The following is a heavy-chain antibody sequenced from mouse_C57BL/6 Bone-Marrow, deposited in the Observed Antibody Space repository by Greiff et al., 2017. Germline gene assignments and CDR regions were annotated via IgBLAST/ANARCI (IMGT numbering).Heavy chain of an antibody. CDR2: IDPETGGT. D-gene: IGHD1-1*01. V-gene: IGHV1-15*01. CDR1: GYTFTDYA. CDR3: TRLLRDY. J-gene: IGHJ2*01. Sequence: QVQLQQSGAELVRPGASVTLSCKASGYTFTDYAMHWVKQTPVQGLEWIGAIDPETGGTAYTQKVKGKAILTADKTSSTSYMVLRSLTSEDSAVYYCTRLLRDYWGQGTTLTVSS.